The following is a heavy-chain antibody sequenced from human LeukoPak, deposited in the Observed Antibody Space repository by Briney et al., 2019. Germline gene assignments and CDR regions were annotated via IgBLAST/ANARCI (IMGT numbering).Heavy chain of an antibody. V-gene: IGHV4-34*01. CDR1: GGSFSGYY. Sequence: SETLSLTCAVYGGSFSGYYWSWIRQPPGKGLGWIGEINHSGSTNYNPSLKSRVTISVDTSKNQFSLKLSSVTAADTAVYYCASRAVDKWVSAGFDYWGQGTLVTVSS. CDR3: ASRAVDKWVSAGFDY. D-gene: IGHD5-12*01. J-gene: IGHJ4*02. CDR2: INHSGST.